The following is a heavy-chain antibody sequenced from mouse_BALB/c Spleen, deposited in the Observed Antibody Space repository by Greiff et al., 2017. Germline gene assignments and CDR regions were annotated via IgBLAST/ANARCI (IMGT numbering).Heavy chain of an antibody. J-gene: IGHJ4*01. D-gene: IGHD3-1*01. CDR2: IWAGGST. V-gene: IGHV2-9*02. CDR1: GFSLTSYG. Sequence: VQLVESGPGLVAPSQCLSITCTVSGFSLTSYGVHWVRQPPGKGLEWLGVIWAGGSTNYNLALMSRLSISKDNSKSQVFLKRNSLKTDDTAMYYCARGAGAMDYGGQGTSVTVSS. CDR3: ARGAGAMDY.